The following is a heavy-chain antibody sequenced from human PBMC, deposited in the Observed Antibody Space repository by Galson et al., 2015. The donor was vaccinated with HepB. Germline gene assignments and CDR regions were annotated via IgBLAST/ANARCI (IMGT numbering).Heavy chain of an antibody. V-gene: IGHV3-23*01. CDR3: AKRPRGVTGRVGYFDY. CDR1: GFTFSSYA. D-gene: IGHD1-20*01. J-gene: IGHJ4*02. CDR2: ISGSGGST. Sequence: SLRLSCAASGFTFSSYAMSWVRQAPGKGLEWVSAISGSGGSTYYADSVKGRFTISRDNSKKTLYLQMNSLRAEDTAVYYCAKRPRGVTGRVGYFDYWGQGTLVTVSS.